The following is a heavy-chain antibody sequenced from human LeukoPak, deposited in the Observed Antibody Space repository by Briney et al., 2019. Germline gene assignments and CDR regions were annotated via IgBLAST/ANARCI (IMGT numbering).Heavy chain of an antibody. Sequence: GGSLRLSCAASGFTFSTYSMDWVRQAPGKGLEWVSSISSGSSYIYYADSVKGRFTISRDNAKNSLYLQMNSLRVEDTAVYYCARVYDGYWGQGTLVTVSS. CDR1: GFTFSTYS. V-gene: IGHV3-21*04. J-gene: IGHJ4*02. CDR2: ISSGSSYI. CDR3: ARVYDGY. D-gene: IGHD3-16*01.